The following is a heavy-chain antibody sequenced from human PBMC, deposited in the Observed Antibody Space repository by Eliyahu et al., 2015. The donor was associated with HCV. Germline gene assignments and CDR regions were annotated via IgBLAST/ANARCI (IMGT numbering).Heavy chain of an antibody. CDR3: GRDLEGDDYTFFDY. CDR1: GYTFTGYF. V-gene: IGHV1-2*02. J-gene: IGHJ4*02. Sequence: QVQLVQSGAEVKKPGASVKVSCKASGYTFTGYFMHWVRQAPGQGLEWMGWINPNSGGTKYAQNFKGRVTMTTDTSISTAYMEVSSLRSDDTAVYYCGRDLEGDDYTFFDYWGQGTLVTVSS. CDR2: INPNSGGT. D-gene: IGHD5-24*01.